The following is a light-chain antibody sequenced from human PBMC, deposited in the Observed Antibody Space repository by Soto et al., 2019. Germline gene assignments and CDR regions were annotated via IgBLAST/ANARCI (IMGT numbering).Light chain of an antibody. CDR2: RAS. V-gene: IGKV4-1*01. CDR1: QSVFSSNNRNY. Sequence: DIVMTQSPDSLAVSLGERATINRKSSQSVFSSNNRNYVSWYQQKPGQPPKLLIYRASTRESGVPDRFSGSGSGTDFTLTISNLQAEDVAVYYCQSGTFGQGTKVEIK. CDR3: QSGT. J-gene: IGKJ1*01.